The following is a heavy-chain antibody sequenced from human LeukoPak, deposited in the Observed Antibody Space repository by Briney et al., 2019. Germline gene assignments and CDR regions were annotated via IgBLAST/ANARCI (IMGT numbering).Heavy chain of an antibody. D-gene: IGHD5-18*01. V-gene: IGHV5-51*01. J-gene: IGHJ4*02. CDR3: ARGGSYRYGSSDY. CDR1: GYRFTNYW. CDR2: IHPGDSGT. Sequence: GESLDISFQGSGYRFTNYWIGWVRQMPGKGLEWMGIIHPGDSGTRYSPSFQGQVTMSVDESITTAYLQWSSLRASDSAIYYCARGGSYRYGSSDYWGQGTLVTVSS.